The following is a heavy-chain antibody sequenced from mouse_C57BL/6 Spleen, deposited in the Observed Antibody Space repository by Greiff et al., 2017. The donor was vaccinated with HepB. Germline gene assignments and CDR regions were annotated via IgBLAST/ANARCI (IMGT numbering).Heavy chain of an antibody. CDR3: ARDEEGYDYAENYAMDY. CDR2: FYPGSGSI. Sequence: VQLQQSGAELVKPGASVKLSCKASGYTFTEYTIHWVKQRSGQGLEWIGWFYPGSGSIKYNEKFKDKATLTADKSSSTVYMELSRLTSEDSAVYFCARDEEGYDYAENYAMDYWGQGTSVTVSS. D-gene: IGHD2-4*01. V-gene: IGHV1-62-2*01. J-gene: IGHJ4*01. CDR1: GYTFTEYT.